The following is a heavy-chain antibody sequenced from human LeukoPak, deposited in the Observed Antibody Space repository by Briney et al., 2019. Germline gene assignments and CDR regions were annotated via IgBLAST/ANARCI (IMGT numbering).Heavy chain of an antibody. CDR1: GFTFSSYS. V-gene: IGHV3-48*04. Sequence: GGSLRLSCAASGFTFSSYSMTWVRQAPGKGLEWVSYISSSSSTIYYADSVKGRFTISRDNAKNSPYLQMNSLRAEDTAVYYCARLLTTVTWGQGTLVTVSS. J-gene: IGHJ5*02. D-gene: IGHD4-11*01. CDR3: ARLLTTVT. CDR2: ISSSSSTI.